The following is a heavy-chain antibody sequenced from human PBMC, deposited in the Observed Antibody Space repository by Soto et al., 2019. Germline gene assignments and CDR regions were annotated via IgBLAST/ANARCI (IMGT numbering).Heavy chain of an antibody. CDR1: GFTFSSYA. J-gene: IGHJ4*02. Sequence: GGSLRLSCAASGFTFSSYAMSWVRQAPGKGLEWVSAISGSGGSTYYADSVKGRFTISRDNSKNTLYLQINSLRAEDTAVYYCAKRFIVVVPAGHFDYWGQGTLVTVSS. CDR3: AKRFIVVVPAGHFDY. V-gene: IGHV3-23*01. CDR2: ISGSGGST. D-gene: IGHD2-2*01.